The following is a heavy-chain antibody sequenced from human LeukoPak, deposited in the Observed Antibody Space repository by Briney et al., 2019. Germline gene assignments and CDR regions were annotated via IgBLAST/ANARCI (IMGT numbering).Heavy chain of an antibody. CDR2: ISYDGSNK. J-gene: IGHJ5*02. CDR3: ARRAWFDP. Sequence: GRSLRLSCAASGFTFSSYAMHWVRQAPGKGLEWVAVISYDGSNKYYADSVKGRFTISRDNSKNTLYLQMNSLRAEGTAVYYCARRAWFDPWGQGTLVTVSS. CDR1: GFTFSSYA. V-gene: IGHV3-30-3*01.